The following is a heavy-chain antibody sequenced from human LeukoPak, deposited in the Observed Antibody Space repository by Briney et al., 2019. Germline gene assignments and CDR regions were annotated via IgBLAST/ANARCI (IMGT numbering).Heavy chain of an antibody. V-gene: IGHV1-69*04. Sequence: SVKVSCKASGGTFSSYAISWVRQAPGQGLEWMGRIIPILGIANYAQKFQGRVTITADKSTSTAYMELSSLRSEDTAVYYCARAGVRDRFDYWGQGTLVTVSS. CDR1: GGTFSSYA. J-gene: IGHJ4*02. CDR3: ARAGVRDRFDY. CDR2: IIPILGIA. D-gene: IGHD2-8*01.